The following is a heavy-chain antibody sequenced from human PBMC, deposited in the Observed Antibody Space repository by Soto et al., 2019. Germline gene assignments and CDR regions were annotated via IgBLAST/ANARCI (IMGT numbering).Heavy chain of an antibody. CDR2: ISGSGGST. Sequence: GGSLRLSCAASGFTFSSYAMSWVRQAPGKGLEWVSAISGSGGSTYYADSVKGRFNISRDNSKNTLYLQMNSLRAEDTAVYYCAKLMGYCSSTRCYYYYYYGMDVWGQGTTVTVSS. CDR3: AKLMGYCSSTRCYYYYYYGMDV. J-gene: IGHJ6*02. CDR1: GFTFSSYA. D-gene: IGHD2-2*01. V-gene: IGHV3-23*01.